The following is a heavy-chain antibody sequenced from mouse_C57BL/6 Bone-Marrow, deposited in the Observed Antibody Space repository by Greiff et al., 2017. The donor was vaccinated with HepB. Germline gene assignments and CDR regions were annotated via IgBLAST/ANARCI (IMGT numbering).Heavy chain of an antibody. V-gene: IGHV1-55*01. Sequence: QVHVKQPGAELVKPGASVKMSCKASGYTFTSYWITWVKQRPGQGLEWIGDIYPGSGSTNYNEKFKSKATLTVDTSSSTAYMQLSSRTSEDSAVYYCATELLPVFAYWGQGTLVTVSA. J-gene: IGHJ3*01. CDR3: ATELLPVFAY. D-gene: IGHD1-1*01. CDR1: GYTFTSYW. CDR2: IYPGSGST.